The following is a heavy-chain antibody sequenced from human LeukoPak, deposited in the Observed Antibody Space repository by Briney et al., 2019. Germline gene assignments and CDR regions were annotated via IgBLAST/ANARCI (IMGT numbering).Heavy chain of an antibody. CDR1: GYSISSGYY. D-gene: IGHD6-13*01. V-gene: IGHV4-38-2*02. J-gene: IGHJ5*02. CDR2: IYHSGST. Sequence: SETLSLTCTVSGYSISSGYYWGWIRQPPGKGLEWIGSIYHSGSTYYNPSLKSRVTIPVDTSKNQFSLKLSSVTAADTAVYYCARRPIAAAGTPLPIVYGPWGQGTLVTVPS. CDR3: ARRPIAAAGTPLPIVYGP.